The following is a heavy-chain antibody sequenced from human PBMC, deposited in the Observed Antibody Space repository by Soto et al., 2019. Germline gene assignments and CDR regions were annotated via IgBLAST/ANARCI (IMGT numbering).Heavy chain of an antibody. Sequence: VQLVESWGGVVQPGRALRLSCAASGFTFSDYAMHWVRQAPGKGLEWVAVVSHDGRNTHYADSVKGRFPISRDRSKNTVSLERTSLRAEDTAVYYCAKGGRQWLVTSDFNYWGQGALVTVSS. V-gene: IGHV3-30*18. CDR1: GFTFSDYA. J-gene: IGHJ4*02. D-gene: IGHD6-19*01. CDR3: AKGGRQWLVTSDFNY. CDR2: VSHDGRNT.